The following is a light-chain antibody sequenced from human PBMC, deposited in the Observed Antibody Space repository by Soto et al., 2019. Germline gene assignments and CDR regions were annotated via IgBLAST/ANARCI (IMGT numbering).Light chain of an antibody. CDR2: AAS. Sequence: DIPMTQSPSSLSASVGDRVTITCRASQSISSYLNWYQQKPGKAPKLLIYAASSLQSGVPSRFSGSGSGTDFTLNISSLQPEDFATYYCQQSYSTLITFGQGTRLEIK. V-gene: IGKV1-39*01. CDR3: QQSYSTLIT. CDR1: QSISSY. J-gene: IGKJ5*01.